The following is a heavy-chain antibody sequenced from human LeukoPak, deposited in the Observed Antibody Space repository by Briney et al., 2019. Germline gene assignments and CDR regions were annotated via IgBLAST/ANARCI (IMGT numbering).Heavy chain of an antibody. CDR1: GFTFDDYT. D-gene: IGHD3-22*01. CDR2: INWHGTT. CDR3: VKDLSYESSGSVFDY. Sequence: GGSLRLSCAASGFTFDDYTMHWVRQAPGKTLEWVSLINWHGTTYYADSVKGRFTISRDNSKNSLYLQMDTLRTKDTAFYYCVKDLSYESSGSVFDYWGQGTLVSVSS. J-gene: IGHJ4*02. V-gene: IGHV3-43*01.